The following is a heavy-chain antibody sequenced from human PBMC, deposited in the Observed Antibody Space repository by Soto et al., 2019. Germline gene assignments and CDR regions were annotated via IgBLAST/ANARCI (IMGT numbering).Heavy chain of an antibody. D-gene: IGHD3-22*01. CDR2: IYYSGST. V-gene: IGHV4-59*01. CDR1: GGSISSYY. CDR3: ARSPTYYYDSSGYLFDY. J-gene: IGHJ4*02. Sequence: ETLSLTCTVSGGSISSYYWSWIRQPPGKGLEWIGYIYYSGSTNYNPSLKSRVTISVDTSKNQFSLKLSSVTAADTAVYYCARSPTYYYDSSGYLFDYWGQGTLVTVSS.